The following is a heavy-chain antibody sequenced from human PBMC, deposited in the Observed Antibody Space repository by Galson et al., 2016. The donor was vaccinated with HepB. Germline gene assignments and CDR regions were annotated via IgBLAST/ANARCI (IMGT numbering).Heavy chain of an antibody. V-gene: IGHV1-46*01. J-gene: IGHJ4*02. CDR3: ARAEEMASIPFDC. D-gene: IGHD5-24*01. CDR1: GYTFTNNY. Sequence: SVKVSCKASGYTFTNNYMHWVRQAPGQGLEWMGLINPGAGGTSFAQKFQGRVTMTWDTSSSTVYMELSSLGSEDTAVYFCARAEEMASIPFDCWGQGTLVTVSS. CDR2: INPGAGGT.